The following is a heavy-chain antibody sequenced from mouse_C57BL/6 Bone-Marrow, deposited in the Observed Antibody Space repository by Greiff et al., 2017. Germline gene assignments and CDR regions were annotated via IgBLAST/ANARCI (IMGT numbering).Heavy chain of an antibody. CDR2: ISPRSGNT. CDR1: GYTFTSYG. J-gene: IGHJ2*03. D-gene: IGHD2-9*01. CDR3: ARWPTVVTTLEY. Sequence: VQLQESGAELARPGASVKLSCKASGYTFTSYGISWVKQRTGQGLEWIGEISPRSGNTYYNEKFKGQATLTAAKASSTAYMELRSLRAEDSAVYFCARWPTVVTTLEYGGQGTRLTVSS. V-gene: IGHV1-81*01.